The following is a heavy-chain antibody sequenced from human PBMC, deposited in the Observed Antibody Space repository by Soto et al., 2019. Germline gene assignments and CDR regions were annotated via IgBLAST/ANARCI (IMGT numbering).Heavy chain of an antibody. V-gene: IGHV3-11*06. D-gene: IGHD4-17*01. Sequence: QVQLVESGGGLVKPGGSLRLSCAASGFTFSDYYMSWIRQAPGKGLEWVSYISSSSSYTNYADSVTGRFTISRDNAKNTLYLQMNSLRAEDTAVYYCAMRDRDYGERDYYYYGMDVWGQGTTVTVSS. CDR1: GFTFSDYY. J-gene: IGHJ6*02. CDR3: AMRDRDYGERDYYYYGMDV. CDR2: ISSSSSYT.